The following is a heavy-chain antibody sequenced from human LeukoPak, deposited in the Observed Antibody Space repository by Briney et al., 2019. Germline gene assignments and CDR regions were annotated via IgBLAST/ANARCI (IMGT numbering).Heavy chain of an antibody. V-gene: IGHV1-2*02. D-gene: IGHD5-18*01. CDR2: INPNSGGT. CDR3: ARGGYSYGYFANYYMDV. CDR1: GYTFTDHY. Sequence: ASVKVSCKASGYTFTDHYMHWVRQAPGQGLEWMGWINPNSGGTDYAQKFQGRVTMTRDTSITTAYMELSRLTSDDTAVYYCARGGYSYGYFANYYMDVWGKGTTVTISS. J-gene: IGHJ6*03.